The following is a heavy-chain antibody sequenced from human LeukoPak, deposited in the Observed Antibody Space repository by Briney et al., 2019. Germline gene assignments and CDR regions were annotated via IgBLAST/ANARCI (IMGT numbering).Heavy chain of an antibody. CDR3: ATDARGAVLWFGELFKFDY. D-gene: IGHD3-10*01. Sequence: RASVKVSCKVSGYTLTELSMHWVRQAPGKGLEWMGGFDPEDGETIYAQKFQGRVTMTEDTSTDTAYMELSSLRSEDTAVYYCATDARGAVLWFGELFKFDYWGQGTLVTVSS. J-gene: IGHJ4*02. CDR1: GYTLTELS. V-gene: IGHV1-24*01. CDR2: FDPEDGET.